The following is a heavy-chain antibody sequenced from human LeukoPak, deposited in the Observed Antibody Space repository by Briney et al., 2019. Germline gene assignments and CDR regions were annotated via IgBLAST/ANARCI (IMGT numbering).Heavy chain of an antibody. D-gene: IGHD3-22*01. V-gene: IGHV4-31*03. Sequence: SETLSLTCTVSGGSISSGDYYWSWIRQHPGKGLEWIGNIYYSGSTYYNPSLKSRVTISVDTSKSQFSLKLSSVTAADTAVYYCAREGYDSSYYYYLDYWGQGALVTVSS. J-gene: IGHJ4*02. CDR2: IYYSGST. CDR1: GGSISSGDYY. CDR3: AREGYDSSYYYYLDY.